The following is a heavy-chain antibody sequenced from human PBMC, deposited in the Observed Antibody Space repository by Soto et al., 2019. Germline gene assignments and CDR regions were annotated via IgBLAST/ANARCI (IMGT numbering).Heavy chain of an antibody. D-gene: IGHD6-19*01. CDR1: GYTFTSYG. CDR3: ARDYPPGIAVAGTFDY. J-gene: IGHJ4*02. CDR2: ISAYNGNT. V-gene: IGHV1-18*04. Sequence: QVQLVQSGAEVKKPGASVKVSCKASGYTFTSYGISWVRQAPGQGLEWMGWISAYNGNTNYAQKLQGRVTITTDTSTSTAYMELRSLRSDDTAVYYCARDYPPGIAVAGTFDYWGQGTLVTVSS.